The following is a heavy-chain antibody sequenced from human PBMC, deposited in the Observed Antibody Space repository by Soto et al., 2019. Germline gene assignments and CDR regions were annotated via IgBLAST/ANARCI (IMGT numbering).Heavy chain of an antibody. CDR1: GFTVSSNY. V-gene: IGHV3-66*01. Sequence: GGSLRLSCAASGFTVSSNYMSWVRQAPGKGLEWVSVIYSGGSTYYADSVKGRFTISRDNSKNTLYLQMNSLRAEDTAVYYCARRTIFEVPSRPHDWYFDLWGRGTLVTVSS. CDR2: IYSGGST. J-gene: IGHJ2*01. CDR3: ARRTIFEVPSRPHDWYFDL. D-gene: IGHD3-9*01.